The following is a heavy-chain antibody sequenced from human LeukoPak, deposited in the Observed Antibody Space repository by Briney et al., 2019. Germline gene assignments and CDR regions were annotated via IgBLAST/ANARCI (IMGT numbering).Heavy chain of an antibody. CDR3: ARASGYYYYMDV. D-gene: IGHD1-26*01. CDR2: ISDTGNT. CDR1: GFTLSSYA. V-gene: IGHV3-23*01. Sequence: PGGSLRLPCAASGFTLSSYAMSWVRQAPGKGLEWVSAISDTGNTYHADSVKGRFTISRDNSKNTMYLQMNSLRAEDTAVYYCARASGYYYYMDVWGKGTTVTISS. J-gene: IGHJ6*03.